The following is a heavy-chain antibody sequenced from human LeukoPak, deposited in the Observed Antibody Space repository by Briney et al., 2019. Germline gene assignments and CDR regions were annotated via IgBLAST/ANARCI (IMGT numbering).Heavy chain of an antibody. CDR2: IYTSGST. CDR1: GGSISSYY. Sequence: PSETLSLTCTVSGGSISSYYWSWVRQPAGKGLEWIGRIYTSGSTNYNPSLTSRVTMSVDTSKNQFSLKLSSVTAADTAVYYCARDRAGTIRGGMDVWGQGTTVTVSS. CDR3: ARDRAGTIRGGMDV. J-gene: IGHJ6*02. D-gene: IGHD1-7*01. V-gene: IGHV4-4*07.